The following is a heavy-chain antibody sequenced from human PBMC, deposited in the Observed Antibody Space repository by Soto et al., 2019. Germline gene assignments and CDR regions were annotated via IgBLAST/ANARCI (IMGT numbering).Heavy chain of an antibody. CDR3: ARVRDRYYYDSSGYYPRYYFDY. V-gene: IGHV4-39*01. CDR1: GGSISSSSYY. CDR2: VYYGGST. Sequence: SETLSLTCTVSGGSISSSSYYWGWIRQPPGKGLEWIGNVYYGGSTYYNPSLKSRVTISVETSKSQFSLKLSSVTAADTAVYYCARVRDRYYYDSSGYYPRYYFDYWGQGTLVTVSS. D-gene: IGHD3-22*01. J-gene: IGHJ4*02.